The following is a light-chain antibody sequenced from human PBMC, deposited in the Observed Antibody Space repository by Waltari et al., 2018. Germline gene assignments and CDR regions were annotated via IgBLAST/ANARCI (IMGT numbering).Light chain of an antibody. CDR1: QSVINKN. CDR3: QQYGRSPWT. V-gene: IGKV3-20*01. Sequence: EIVLTQSPGTLSLSPGERATLSCRASQSVINKNLAWYQQKPGQAPVILIYGPSTSAISIPSRFSVSGAETYFTLSSSRLWPEDFSVYYCQQYGRSPWTFGQGTKVEI. J-gene: IGKJ1*01. CDR2: GPS.